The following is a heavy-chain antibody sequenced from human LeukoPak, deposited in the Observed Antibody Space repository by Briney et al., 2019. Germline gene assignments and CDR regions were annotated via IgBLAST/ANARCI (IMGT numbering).Heavy chain of an antibody. J-gene: IGHJ6*02. Sequence: GGSLRLSCAASGLTFSSYGMHWVRQAPGKGLEWVAVIWYDGSNKYYADSVKGRFTISRDNSKNTLYLQMNSLRAEDTAVYYCARIATPQRVYGMDVWGQGTTVTVSS. D-gene: IGHD6-13*01. V-gene: IGHV3-33*01. CDR3: ARIATPQRVYGMDV. CDR1: GLTFSSYG. CDR2: IWYDGSNK.